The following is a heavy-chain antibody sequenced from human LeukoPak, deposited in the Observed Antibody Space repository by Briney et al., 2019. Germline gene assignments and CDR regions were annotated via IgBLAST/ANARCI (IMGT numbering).Heavy chain of an antibody. V-gene: IGHV3-7*05. Sequence: GGSLRLSCAASGFTFSSYWMAWVRQAPGKGLEWVANIKQDGSENYYVDSVKGRFTISRDNAKNSLYLQMNSLRAEDTAVYYCASDSRGALDYWGQGTLVTVSS. CDR1: GFTFSSYW. CDR3: ASDSRGALDY. CDR2: IKQDGSEN. J-gene: IGHJ4*02.